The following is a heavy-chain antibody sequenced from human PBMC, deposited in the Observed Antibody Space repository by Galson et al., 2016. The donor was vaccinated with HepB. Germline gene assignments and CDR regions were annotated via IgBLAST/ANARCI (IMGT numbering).Heavy chain of an antibody. V-gene: IGHV4-39*01. Sequence: LSLTCTVSGGSISSTNYYWGWIRQPPGKGLEWIGNTHYSGSSYYTSSLKSRVTITVDTSKNQFFLKVKSVTAADTAVYYCATSDYYGSEYDYWGRGTLVTVSS. CDR2: THYSGSS. D-gene: IGHD3-10*01. CDR1: GGSISSTNYY. CDR3: ATSDYYGSEYDY. J-gene: IGHJ4*02.